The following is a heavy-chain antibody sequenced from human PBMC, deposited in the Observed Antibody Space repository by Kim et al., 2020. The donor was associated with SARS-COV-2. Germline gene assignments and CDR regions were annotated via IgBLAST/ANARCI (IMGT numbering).Heavy chain of an antibody. D-gene: IGHD1-26*01. CDR3: VRSYSIVYIGNSKFHY. V-gene: IGHV4-59*01. CDR1: GGSISSYH. CDR2: LYYSGST. J-gene: IGHJ4*02. Sequence: SQTLSLTCTVSGGSISSYHWSWIRQPPGKGLEWIGYLYYSGSTSYNPSLKSRATISVDTSKNQFSLKLSSVTAADTAVYYCVRSYSIVYIGNSKFHYWGQGTLVTVSS.